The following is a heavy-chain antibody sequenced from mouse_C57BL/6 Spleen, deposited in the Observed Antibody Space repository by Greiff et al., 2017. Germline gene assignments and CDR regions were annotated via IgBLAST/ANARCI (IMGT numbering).Heavy chain of an antibody. CDR2: LYPGDGDT. D-gene: IGHD2-5*01. Sequence: VQLQQSGPELVKPGASVKISCKASGYAFSSSWMNWVKQRPGKGLEWIGRLYPGDGDTNYNGKFKGKATLTADKSSSTAYMQLSSLTSEDSAVYFCARSIYSTVYFDYWGQGTTLTVSS. CDR3: ARSIYSTVYFDY. V-gene: IGHV1-82*01. CDR1: GYAFSSSW. J-gene: IGHJ2*01.